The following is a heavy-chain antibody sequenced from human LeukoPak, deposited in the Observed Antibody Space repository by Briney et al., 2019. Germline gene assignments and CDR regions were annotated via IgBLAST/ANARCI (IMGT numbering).Heavy chain of an antibody. D-gene: IGHD6-13*01. V-gene: IGHV3-23*01. CDR2: ISGSGGST. CDR1: GFTFSSYA. Sequence: GGSLRLSCAASGFTFSSYAMSWVRQAPGKGLEWVSAISGSGGSTYYADSVKGRFTISRDNSKNTLYLQMNSLRTEDTAVYYCAKGGIAAAAPGNYYYYYYMDVWGKGTTVTVSS. J-gene: IGHJ6*03. CDR3: AKGGIAAAAPGNYYYYYYMDV.